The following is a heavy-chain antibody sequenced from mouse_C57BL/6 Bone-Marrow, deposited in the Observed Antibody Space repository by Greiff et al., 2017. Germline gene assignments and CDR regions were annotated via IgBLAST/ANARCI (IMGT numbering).Heavy chain of an antibody. J-gene: IGHJ2*01. D-gene: IGHD2-2*01. CDR3: ARYGYDVGRGYYFDY. CDR1: GYTFTSYW. CDR2: IDPSDSYT. V-gene: IGHV1-50*01. Sequence: QVQLQQPGAELVKPGASVKLSCKASGYTFTSYWMQWVKQRPGQGLEWIGEIDPSDSYTTYNQKFKGKATLTVDTSSSTAYMQLSSLTSEDSAVYYCARYGYDVGRGYYFDYWGQGTTLTVSS.